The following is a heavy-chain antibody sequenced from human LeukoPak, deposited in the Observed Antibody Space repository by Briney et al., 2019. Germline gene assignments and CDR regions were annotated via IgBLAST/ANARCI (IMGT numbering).Heavy chain of an antibody. Sequence: SETLSLTCTVSGGSISSYYWSWIRQPPGKGLEWIGYIYYSGSTDYNPSLKSRVTFSVDTSKNQVSLKLSSVTAADTAVYYCAKRSSSSWSAFDYWGQGALVTVSS. CDR3: AKRSSSSWSAFDY. CDR1: GGSISSYY. CDR2: IYYSGST. V-gene: IGHV4-59*08. J-gene: IGHJ4*02. D-gene: IGHD6-13*01.